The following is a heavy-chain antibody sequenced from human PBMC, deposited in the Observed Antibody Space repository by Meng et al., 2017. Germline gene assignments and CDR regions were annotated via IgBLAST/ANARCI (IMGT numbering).Heavy chain of an antibody. CDR1: GFTFSDYY. Sequence: GESLKISCAASGFTFSDYYMSWIRQAPGKGLEWVSYISSSGSTIYYADSVKGRFTISRDNAKNSLYLQMNSLRAEDTAVYYCARDYLYNWNYGYWYFDLWGRGTLVTVSS. CDR3: ARDYLYNWNYGYWYFDL. CDR2: ISSSGSTI. V-gene: IGHV3-11*04. J-gene: IGHJ2*01. D-gene: IGHD1-7*01.